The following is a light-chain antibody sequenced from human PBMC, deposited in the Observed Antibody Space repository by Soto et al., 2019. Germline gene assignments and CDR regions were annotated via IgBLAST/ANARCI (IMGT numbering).Light chain of an antibody. CDR3: QQLWTYPLT. CDR1: QDVSRS. V-gene: IGKV1-9*01. Sequence: DTQLTQSPSFLSASVGDRVTIACRASQDVSRSVGWYQQKPGTAPKLLISAASTLNSGVPSRFSGSGSGTDFTLTLSSLQPEDFATYYCQQLWTYPLTFGGGTKVE. J-gene: IGKJ4*01. CDR2: AAS.